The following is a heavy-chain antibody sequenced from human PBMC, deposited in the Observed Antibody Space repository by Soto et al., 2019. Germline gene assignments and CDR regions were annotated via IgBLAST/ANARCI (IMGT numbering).Heavy chain of an antibody. CDR1: DFDSSSYG. CDR2: SSYDGRET. J-gene: IGHJ4*02. D-gene: IGHD3-10*01. V-gene: IGHV3-30*03. Sequence: GGSLRLSCAASDFDSSSYGIHWVRQAPGKGLEWVAASSYDGRETFYADSAKGRFTVSKEMSKNTAFLQMNALRHEDTAVYFCARDSGWPILNFDNWGQGTPVTVSS. CDR3: ARDSGWPILNFDN.